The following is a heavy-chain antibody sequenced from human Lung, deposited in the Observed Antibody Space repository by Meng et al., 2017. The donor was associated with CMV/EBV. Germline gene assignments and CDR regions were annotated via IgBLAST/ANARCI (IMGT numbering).Heavy chain of an antibody. J-gene: IGHJ5*02. V-gene: IGHV4-34*01. CDR3: ARVGGYCSSTSCDNWFDP. CDR1: GSCSGYC. D-gene: IGHD2-2*01. Sequence: GSCSGYCWNWIRQLPKKGLEWLEGIDHSKSTNCNPCLKRRVTRSVDTSKNQFSRKLSSVTAADTAVYYCARVGGYCSSTSCDNWFDPWGQGTLVTVSS. CDR2: IDHSKST.